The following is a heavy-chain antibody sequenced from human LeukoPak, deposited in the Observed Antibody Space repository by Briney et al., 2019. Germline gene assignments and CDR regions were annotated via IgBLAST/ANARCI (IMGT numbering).Heavy chain of an antibody. J-gene: IGHJ4*02. CDR2: ISSSSSTI. CDR1: GFTFSSYS. Sequence: GGSLRLSCAASGFTFSSYSMNWVRQAPGKGLEWVSYISSSSSTIYYADSVKGRFTISRDNAKNSLYLQMNSLRVEDTAVYYCAKEKVSSGWYVDYWGRGTLVTVSS. CDR3: AKEKVSSGWYVDY. V-gene: IGHV3-48*01. D-gene: IGHD6-19*01.